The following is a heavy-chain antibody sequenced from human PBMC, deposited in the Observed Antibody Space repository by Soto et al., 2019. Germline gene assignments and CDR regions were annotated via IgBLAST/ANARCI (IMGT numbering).Heavy chain of an antibody. CDR3: ARSEWFGEILQSYFDY. CDR2: ISAYNGNT. D-gene: IGHD3-10*01. Sequence: ASVKVSCKASGYTFTSYGISCVRQAPGQGLEWMGWISAYNGNTNYAQKLQGRVTMTTDTSTSTAYMELRSLRSDDTAVYYCARSEWFGEILQSYFDYWGQGTLVTVSS. J-gene: IGHJ4*02. V-gene: IGHV1-18*01. CDR1: GYTFTSYG.